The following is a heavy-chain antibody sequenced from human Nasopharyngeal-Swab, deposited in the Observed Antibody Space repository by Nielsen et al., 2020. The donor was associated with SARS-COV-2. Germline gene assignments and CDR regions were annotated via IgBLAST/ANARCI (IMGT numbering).Heavy chain of an antibody. D-gene: IGHD5-18*01. Sequence: SETLSLTCDVYGGSSGGYYWSWIRQPPGKGLEWIGEINHSGSTNYNPSLKSRVTISVDTSKNQFSLKLSSVTAADTAVYYCARLPHRDTAMVKAVVLDYWGQGTLVTVSS. CDR2: INHSGST. J-gene: IGHJ4*02. CDR1: GGSSGGYY. V-gene: IGHV4-34*01. CDR3: ARLPHRDTAMVKAVVLDY.